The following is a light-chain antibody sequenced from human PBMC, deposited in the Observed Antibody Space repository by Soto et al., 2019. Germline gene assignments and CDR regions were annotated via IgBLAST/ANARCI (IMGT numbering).Light chain of an antibody. J-gene: IGKJ1*01. V-gene: IGKV1-5*01. CDR3: QQYNSYSWT. CDR1: QSISNW. Sequence: DIQMTQSPSTLSASVGDRVTITCRASQSISNWLAWYQQKPGKAPNLLIYDASNLESGVPSRFSGSGSGTEFTLTISSLQPDDSATYYCQQYNSYSWTFGQGTKVEIK. CDR2: DAS.